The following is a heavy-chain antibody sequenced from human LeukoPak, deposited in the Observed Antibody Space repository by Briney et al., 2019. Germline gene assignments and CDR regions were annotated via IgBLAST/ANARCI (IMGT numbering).Heavy chain of an antibody. J-gene: IGHJ3*02. D-gene: IGHD6-6*01. Sequence: GASVKVSCKASGYTFTGYYMHWVRQAPGQGLEWMGWINPNSGGTNYAQKFQGRVTMTRDTSISTAYMELSRLRSDDTAVYYCARVVRIAARPSAFDIWGQGTMVTVSS. CDR2: INPNSGGT. CDR1: GYTFTGYY. V-gene: IGHV1-2*02. CDR3: ARVVRIAARPSAFDI.